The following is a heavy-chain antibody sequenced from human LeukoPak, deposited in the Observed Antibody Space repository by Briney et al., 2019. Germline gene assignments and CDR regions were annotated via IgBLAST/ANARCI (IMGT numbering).Heavy chain of an antibody. D-gene: IGHD6-13*01. CDR2: MNPNSGNT. V-gene: IGHV1-8*01. Sequence: RASVKVSCKASGYTFTSYDINWVRQATGQGLEWMGWMNPNSGNTGYAQKFQGRVTMTRNTSISTAYMELSSLRSEDTAVYYCARGQPYSSSWYSWFDPWGQGTLVTVSS. CDR3: ARGQPYSSSWYSWFDP. CDR1: GYTFTSYD. J-gene: IGHJ5*02.